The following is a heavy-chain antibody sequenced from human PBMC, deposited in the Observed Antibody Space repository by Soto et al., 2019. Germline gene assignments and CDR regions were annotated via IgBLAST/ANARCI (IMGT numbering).Heavy chain of an antibody. Sequence: GESKKSSGNGSGYSFTSYWIGWVRQMPGKGLEWMGIIYPGDSDTRYSPSFQGQVTISADKSISTAYLQWSSLKASDTAMYYCASRALAFDIWGQGTMVTVSS. J-gene: IGHJ3*02. CDR1: GYSFTSYW. CDR2: IYPGDSDT. V-gene: IGHV5-51*03. CDR3: ASRALAFDI.